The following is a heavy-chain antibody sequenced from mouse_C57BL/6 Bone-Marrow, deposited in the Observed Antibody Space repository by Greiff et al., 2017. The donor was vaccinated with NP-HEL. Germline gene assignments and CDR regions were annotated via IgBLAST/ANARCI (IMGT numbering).Heavy chain of an antibody. CDR2: IHPNSGST. CDR3: ARRGYSNYGYAMDY. D-gene: IGHD2-5*01. Sequence: VQLQQSGAELVKPGASVKLSCKASGYTFTSYWMHWVKQRPGQGLEWIGMIHPNSGSTNYNEKFKSKATLTVDKSSSTAYMQLSSLTSEDSAVYYCARRGYSNYGYAMDYWGQGTSVTVSS. CDR1: GYTFTSYW. V-gene: IGHV1-64*01. J-gene: IGHJ4*01.